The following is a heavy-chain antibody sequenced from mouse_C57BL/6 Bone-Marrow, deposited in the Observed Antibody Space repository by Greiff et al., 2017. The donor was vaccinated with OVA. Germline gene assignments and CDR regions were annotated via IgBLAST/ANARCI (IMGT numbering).Heavy chain of an antibody. Sequence: VQLVESGAELVKPGASVKISCKASGYAFSSYWMNWVKQRPGKGLEWIGQIYPGDGDTNYNGKFKGKATLTADKSSSTAYMQLSSLTSEDSAVYFCARSPLYDYDVRFAYWGQGTLVTVSA. CDR2: IYPGDGDT. J-gene: IGHJ3*01. D-gene: IGHD2-4*01. CDR1: GYAFSSYW. CDR3: ARSPLYDYDVRFAY. V-gene: IGHV1-80*01.